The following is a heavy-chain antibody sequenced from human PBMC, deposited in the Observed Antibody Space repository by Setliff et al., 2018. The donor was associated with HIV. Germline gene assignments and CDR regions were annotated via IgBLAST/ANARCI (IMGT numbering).Heavy chain of an antibody. CDR2: SGPDGSDT. V-gene: IGHV3-74*01. CDR1: GFAFSTYA. J-gene: IGHJ4*02. D-gene: IGHD1-26*01. CDR3: AANIMGLSPEDF. Sequence: GGSLRLSCAASGFAFSTYAMHWVRQAPGKGLVRVSRSGPDGSDTNYADFVKGRFIISRDNARNMLYLQLNSLRAEDTAVYYCAANIMGLSPEDFWGQGTLVTVSS.